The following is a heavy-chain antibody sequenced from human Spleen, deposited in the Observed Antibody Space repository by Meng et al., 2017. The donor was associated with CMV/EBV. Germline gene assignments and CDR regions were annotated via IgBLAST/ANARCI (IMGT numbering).Heavy chain of an antibody. CDR2: IYHSGIT. J-gene: IGHJ4*02. CDR1: GGSFSGYY. CDR3: ARWGIGTDWYAIDY. Sequence: SETLSLTCAVYGGSFSGYYWGWIRQPPGKGLEWIGSIYHSGITYYNPSLKSRVTISVDTSKNQFSLKLSSVTAADTAVYYCARWGIGTDWYAIDYWGQGTLVTVSS. D-gene: IGHD3-9*01. V-gene: IGHV4-34*01.